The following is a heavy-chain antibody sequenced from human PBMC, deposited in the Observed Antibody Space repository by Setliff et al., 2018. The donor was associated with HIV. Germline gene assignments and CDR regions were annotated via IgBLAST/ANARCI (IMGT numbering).Heavy chain of an antibody. D-gene: IGHD6-13*01. CDR3: ARHPLEGYSSSWDFDY. CDR2: IYPSDSDT. J-gene: IGHJ4*02. CDR1: GYSFTTHW. V-gene: IGHV5-51*01. Sequence: GESLKISCKGSGYSFTTHWIGWVRQMPGKGLEWMGIIYPSDSDTRYSPSFQGQVTISVDKSISTAYLQWSSLKASDTAMYYCARHPLEGYSSSWDFDYWGQGTLVTVSS.